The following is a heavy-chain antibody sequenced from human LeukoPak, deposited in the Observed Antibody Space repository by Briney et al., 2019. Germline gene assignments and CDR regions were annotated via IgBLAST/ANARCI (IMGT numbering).Heavy chain of an antibody. CDR3: ARDRWGSSGHFDY. CDR2: MYNSGST. J-gene: IGHJ4*02. V-gene: IGHV4-59*01. Sequence: SETLSLTCIVSGGSISGYYWSWIRQPPGKGLKWIGYMYNSGSTNYNPSLKSRVTISVDTSNNQFSLKLSAVTAADTAVYYCARDRWGSSGHFDYWGQGTLVTVSS. CDR1: GGSISGYY. D-gene: IGHD3-22*01.